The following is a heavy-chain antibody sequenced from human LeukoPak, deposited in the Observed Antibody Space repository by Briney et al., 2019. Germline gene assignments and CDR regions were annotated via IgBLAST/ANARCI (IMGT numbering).Heavy chain of an antibody. CDR1: GFTFSSSS. D-gene: IGHD4/OR15-4a*01. Sequence: GGCLRLSFAASGFTFSSSSMNWVRQAPGKGLGWVSSISSSGRYINFAGSMRGRFPVSRENAKNSVSLQMNSLRGEDAAVYYCAKSLTPDIDWCDSCGQGTLVIVSS. CDR2: ISSSGRYI. J-gene: IGHJ5*01. V-gene: IGHV3-21*01. CDR3: AKSLTPDIDWCDS.